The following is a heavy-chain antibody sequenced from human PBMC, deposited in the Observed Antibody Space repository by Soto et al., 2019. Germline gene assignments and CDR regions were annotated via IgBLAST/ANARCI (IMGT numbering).Heavy chain of an antibody. J-gene: IGHJ6*02. Sequence: QVQLVESGGGVVQPGRSLRLSCAASGFTFSSYAMHWVRQAPGKGLEWVAGISYDGSNKYYEDSVKGRFTISRDNSKNMIYLQMNSLRAEDTAVYYCAKDTSKYSSNWPAYYGMDVWGQGTTVTVSS. V-gene: IGHV3-30*04. CDR2: ISYDGSNK. CDR3: AKDTSKYSSNWPAYYGMDV. CDR1: GFTFSSYA. D-gene: IGHD6-13*01.